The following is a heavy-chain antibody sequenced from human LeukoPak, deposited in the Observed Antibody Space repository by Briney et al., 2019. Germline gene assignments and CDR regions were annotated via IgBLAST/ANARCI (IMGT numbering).Heavy chain of an antibody. CDR1: GGSFSGYY. Sequence: SEILSLTCAVYGGSFSGYYWSWIRQPPGKGLEWIGEINHSGSTNYNPSLKSRVTISVDTSKNQFSLKLSSVTAADTAVYYCARDLRSSWPNNWFDPWGQGTLVTVSS. J-gene: IGHJ5*02. V-gene: IGHV4-34*01. D-gene: IGHD6-13*01. CDR3: ARDLRSSWPNNWFDP. CDR2: INHSGST.